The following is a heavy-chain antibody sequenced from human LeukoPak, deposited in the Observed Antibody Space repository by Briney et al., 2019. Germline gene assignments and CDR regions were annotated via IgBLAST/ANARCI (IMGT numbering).Heavy chain of an antibody. J-gene: IGHJ4*02. CDR3: ARDEYSSSSGRRLHFDY. Sequence: ASVKVSCKASGYTFTSYGISWVRQAPGQGLEWMGWISAYNGNTNYAQKLQGRVTMTTETSTSTAYIELRSLRSDDTDVYYCARDEYSSSSGRRLHFDYWGQGTLVTVSS. CDR2: ISAYNGNT. CDR1: GYTFTSYG. V-gene: IGHV1-18*01. D-gene: IGHD6-6*01.